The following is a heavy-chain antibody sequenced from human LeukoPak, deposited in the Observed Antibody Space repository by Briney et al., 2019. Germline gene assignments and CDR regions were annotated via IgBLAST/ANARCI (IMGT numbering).Heavy chain of an antibody. V-gene: IGHV3-48*01. CDR1: GFTFSSYS. Sequence: GGSLRPSCAASGFTFSSYSMNWVRQAPGKGLEWVSYISSSSSTIYYADSVKGRFTISRDNAKNSLYLQMNSLRGEDMAVYYCVKRWTGTTIGQQDYWGQGTLVTVSS. CDR2: ISSSSSTI. CDR3: VKRWTGTTIGQQDY. D-gene: IGHD1-1*01. J-gene: IGHJ4*02.